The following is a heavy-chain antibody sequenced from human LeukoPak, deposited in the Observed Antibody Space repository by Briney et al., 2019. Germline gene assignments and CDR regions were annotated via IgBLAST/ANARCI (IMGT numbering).Heavy chain of an antibody. D-gene: IGHD2-15*01. CDR3: ARRPISSGEVY. CDR1: GGSISRSSYY. CDR2: IYYTGST. Sequence: SETLSLTCTVSGGSISRSSYYWGWIRQPPGEGLEWIGSIYYTGSTYYNPSLKSRVTIAVDTSKSQFSLKLSSVTAADTAVYYCARRPISSGEVYWGQGILVSVS. J-gene: IGHJ4*02. V-gene: IGHV4-39*01.